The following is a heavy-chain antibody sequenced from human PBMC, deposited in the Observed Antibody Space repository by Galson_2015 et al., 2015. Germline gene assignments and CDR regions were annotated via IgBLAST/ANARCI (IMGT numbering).Heavy chain of an antibody. V-gene: IGHV3-33*01. CDR3: ARDMKVPYHLLSWGLDS. CDR1: GFRVGDHA. CDR2: VWYDGSKE. J-gene: IGHJ4*02. D-gene: IGHD2-2*01. Sequence: SLRLSCAASGFRVGDHAMHWVRQAPGKGLEWVALVWYDGSKEFYIESVRGRFTISRDTSKNTVYLQMDSLRDEDTAVYYCARDMKVPYHLLSWGLDSWGRGTLVTVSS.